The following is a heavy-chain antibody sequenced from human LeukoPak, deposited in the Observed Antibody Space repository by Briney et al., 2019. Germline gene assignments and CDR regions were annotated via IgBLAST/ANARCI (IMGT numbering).Heavy chain of an antibody. V-gene: IGHV4-59*01. D-gene: IGHD4/OR15-4a*01. CDR3: ARGANL. CDR2: ISYTGST. J-gene: IGHJ4*02. CDR1: GVSISSDS. Sequence: PSETLSLTCTVSGVSISSDSWNWIRLPPGKRLEWIGGISYTGSTNYNPSLNSRVTISLDTSKNQFSLRLTSVTAADTALYYCARGANLWGQGTLVTVSS.